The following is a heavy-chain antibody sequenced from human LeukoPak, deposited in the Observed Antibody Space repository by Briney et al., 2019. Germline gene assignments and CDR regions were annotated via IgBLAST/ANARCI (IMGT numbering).Heavy chain of an antibody. Sequence: SETLSLTCTVSGGSISSYYWSWIRQPPGKGLEWIGYIYYSGSTNYNPSLKSRVTISVDTSKNQFSLKLSSVTAADTAVYYCARVGSSWYGPTKNWFDPWGQGTLVTVSS. J-gene: IGHJ5*02. CDR1: GGSISSYY. V-gene: IGHV4-59*01. CDR3: ARVGSSWYGPTKNWFDP. D-gene: IGHD6-13*01. CDR2: IYYSGST.